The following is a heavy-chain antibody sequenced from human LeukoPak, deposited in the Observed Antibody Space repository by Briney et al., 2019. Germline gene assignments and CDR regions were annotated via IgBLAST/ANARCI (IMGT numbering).Heavy chain of an antibody. J-gene: IGHJ4*02. Sequence: SETLSLTCTVSDFSISSGYFWGWMRQPPGKGLEWIGSIHHSGTTYYNPSLTSRVTVSVDTTKNQFSLKVSSATAADTAVYYCAGGLSGYHTVLDYWGQGTLVTVSS. CDR2: IHHSGTT. CDR3: AGGLSGYHTVLDY. D-gene: IGHD6-25*01. V-gene: IGHV4-38-2*02. CDR1: DFSISSGYF.